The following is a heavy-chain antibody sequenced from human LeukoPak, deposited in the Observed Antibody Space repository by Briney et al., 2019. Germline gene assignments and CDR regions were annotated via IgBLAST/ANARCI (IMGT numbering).Heavy chain of an antibody. CDR3: ARVGSPSPPYYYYYGMDV. Sequence: PSETLSLTCTVSGGSISSSSYYWGWIRQHPGKGLEWIGYIYYSGSTYYNPSLKSRVTISVDTSKNQFSLKLSSVTAADTAVYYCARVGSPSPPYYYYYGMDVWGQGTTVTVSS. V-gene: IGHV4-31*03. CDR2: IYYSGST. J-gene: IGHJ6*02. CDR1: GGSISSSSYY. D-gene: IGHD6-6*01.